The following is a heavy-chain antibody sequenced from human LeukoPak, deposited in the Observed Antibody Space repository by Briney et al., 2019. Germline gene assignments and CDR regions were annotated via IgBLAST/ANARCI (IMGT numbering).Heavy chain of an antibody. CDR1: GGSISSSSYY. J-gene: IGHJ5*02. D-gene: IGHD3-3*01. CDR3: ARGVPDPKGSYYDFWSGYPNWFDP. CDR2: IYYSGGT. V-gene: IGHV4-39*01. Sequence: SETLSLTCTVSGGSISSSSYYWGWIRQPPGKGLEWIVSIYYSGGTYYHPSLKSRLTISVDTSNNQFSLKLNSVTAADTAVYYCARGVPDPKGSYYDFWSGYPNWFDPWGQETLVTVSS.